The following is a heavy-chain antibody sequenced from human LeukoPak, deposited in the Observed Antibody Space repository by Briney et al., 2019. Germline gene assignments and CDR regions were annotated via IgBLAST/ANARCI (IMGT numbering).Heavy chain of an antibody. J-gene: IGHJ4*02. CDR3: ARAPSRYCSGGSCYGNA. CDR2: ISSSGSTI. CDR1: GFTFSDYY. V-gene: IGHV3-11*04. Sequence: GGSLRLSCAASGFTFSDYYMSWLRQAPRKGLAWVSYISSSGSTIYYADSVKGRFTISRDNAKNSLYLQMNSLRAEDTAVYYCARAPSRYCSGGSCYGNAWGQGTLVTVSS. D-gene: IGHD2-15*01.